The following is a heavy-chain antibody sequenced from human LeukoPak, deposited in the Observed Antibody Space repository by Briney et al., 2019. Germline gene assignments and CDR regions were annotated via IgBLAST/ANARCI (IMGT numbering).Heavy chain of an antibody. J-gene: IGHJ3*02. V-gene: IGHV3-21*06. Sequence: GGSLRLSCAASGFTFSSYSMCWVRRVPGKGLEWVSCIISSNSYTHYADSVKGRFTISRDNGQNSLYLQMNSLRAEDTAMYYCARLCGGDCYSHRAFDIWGQGTMVTVSS. CDR1: GFTFSSYS. D-gene: IGHD2-21*02. CDR3: ARLCGGDCYSHRAFDI. CDR2: IISSNSYT.